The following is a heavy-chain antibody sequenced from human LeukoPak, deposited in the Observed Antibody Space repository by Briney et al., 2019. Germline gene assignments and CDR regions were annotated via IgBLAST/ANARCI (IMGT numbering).Heavy chain of an antibody. CDR2: IFSGGST. CDR3: ARGRGFDY. V-gene: IGHV3-53*01. J-gene: IGHJ4*02. CDR1: GFTASASY. D-gene: IGHD3-10*01. Sequence: GGSLRLSCEAAGFTASASYMNWVRQAPGKGLEWVSVIFSGGSTYYADSVRGRFTISRGNSQNTLYLQMNSLRAEDTAVYYCARGRGFDYWGQGTLVTVSS.